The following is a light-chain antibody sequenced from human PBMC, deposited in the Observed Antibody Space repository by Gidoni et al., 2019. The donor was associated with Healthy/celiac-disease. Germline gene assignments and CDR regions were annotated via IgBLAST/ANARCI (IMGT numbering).Light chain of an antibody. CDR1: SSDVGGYNY. Sequence: QSALTQPPSVSGSPGQSVTISCTGTSSDVGGYNYVSWYHQRPGKAPKLMIYEVSNRPSGVPDRVSGSKSGSAASLTVSGLQAEDEADYCCSSYAGSNDLVFGGGTKLTVL. CDR2: EVS. CDR3: SSYAGSNDLV. J-gene: IGLJ3*02. V-gene: IGLV2-8*01.